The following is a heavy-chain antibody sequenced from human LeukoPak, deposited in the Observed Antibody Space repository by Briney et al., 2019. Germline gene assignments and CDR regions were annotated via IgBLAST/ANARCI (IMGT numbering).Heavy chain of an antibody. J-gene: IGHJ4*02. CDR3: AHKWDYNDYFDI. CDR1: GFSLTGGGVG. V-gene: IGHV2-5*01. Sequence: SGPTLMKPTQTLTLTRTFSGFSLTGGGVGVGWIRQPPGKALEWLALIYWNDDKRYSPSLKNRLTITKDTSKNQVVLTMTNVDPVDTATYYCAHKWDYNDYFDIWGQGTLVTVSS. CDR2: IYWNDDK. D-gene: IGHD1-26*01.